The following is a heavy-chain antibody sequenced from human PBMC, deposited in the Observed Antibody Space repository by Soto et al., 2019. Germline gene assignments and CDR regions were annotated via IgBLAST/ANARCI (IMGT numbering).Heavy chain of an antibody. D-gene: IGHD6-19*01. Sequence: PGGSLRLSCAASGFTFRSYAMDWVRQAPGKGLEWVAVISYDESDTYYAHSLKGRFTISRDNSKNTLYLQMNSLRAEDTAVYYCVRDLSVAGPDYWGQGTLVTVSS. CDR1: GFTFRSYA. CDR3: VRDLSVAGPDY. V-gene: IGHV3-30*03. CDR2: ISYDESDT. J-gene: IGHJ4*02.